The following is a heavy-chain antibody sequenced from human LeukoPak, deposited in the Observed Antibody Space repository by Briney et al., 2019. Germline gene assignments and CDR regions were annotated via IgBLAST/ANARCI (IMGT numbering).Heavy chain of an antibody. CDR3: ARDRRYYYDSSGYYPGDY. D-gene: IGHD3-22*01. V-gene: IGHV1-18*01. Sequence: ASVKVSCKASGYTFTSYGISWVRQAPGQGLEWMGWISAYNGNTNYAQKLQGRVTMTTDTSTSTAYMELRSLRSDDTAVYYCARDRRYYYDSSGYYPGDYWGQGTLVTVSS. CDR2: ISAYNGNT. J-gene: IGHJ4*02. CDR1: GYTFTSYG.